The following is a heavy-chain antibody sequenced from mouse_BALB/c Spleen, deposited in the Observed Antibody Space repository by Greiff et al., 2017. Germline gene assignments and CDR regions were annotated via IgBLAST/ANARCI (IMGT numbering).Heavy chain of an antibody. J-gene: IGHJ2*01. CDR2: INPYNDGT. CDR1: GYTFTSYV. D-gene: IGHD6-2*01. V-gene: IGHV1-14*01. CDR3: ARGSLVVDYFDY. Sequence: EVKLMESGPELVKPGASVKMSCKASGYTFTSYVMHWVKQKPGQGLEWIGYINPYNDGTKYNEKFKGKATLTSDKSSSTAYMELSSLTSEDSAVYYCARGSLVVDYFDYWGQGTTLTVSS.